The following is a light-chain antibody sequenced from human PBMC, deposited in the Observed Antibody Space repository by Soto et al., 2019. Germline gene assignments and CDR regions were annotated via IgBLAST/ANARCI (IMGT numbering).Light chain of an antibody. Sequence: QSALTQPASVSGSPGQSITVSCTGTSGDVGGYRYVSWYQQHPGKAPKLMIYEVSNRPSGVSNRFSGSKSGNTASLTISGLQAEDEADYYCSSYTSGSTYVFGTGTKVTVL. V-gene: IGLV2-14*01. CDR1: SGDVGGYRY. CDR3: SSYTSGSTYV. CDR2: EVS. J-gene: IGLJ1*01.